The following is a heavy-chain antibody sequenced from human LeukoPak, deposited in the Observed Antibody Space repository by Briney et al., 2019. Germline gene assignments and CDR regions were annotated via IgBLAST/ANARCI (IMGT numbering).Heavy chain of an antibody. CDR1: GYSFTNYW. Sequence: GESLKISCKGSGYSFTNYWISWVRQMPGKGPEWMGGIDPSDSYASYSPSFQGHVTISADRPISTVYLQWSSLKASDTAIYYCARQVDCSTTSCYPPEFDFWGQGTLVTVSS. D-gene: IGHD2-2*01. V-gene: IGHV5-10-1*01. J-gene: IGHJ4*02. CDR2: IDPSDSYA. CDR3: ARQVDCSTTSCYPPEFDF.